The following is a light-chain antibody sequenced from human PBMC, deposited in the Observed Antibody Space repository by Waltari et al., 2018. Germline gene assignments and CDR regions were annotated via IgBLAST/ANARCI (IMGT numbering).Light chain of an antibody. V-gene: IGLV2-14*01. J-gene: IGLJ2*01. CDR1: SSDVGGYNH. CDR3: SSFTTIGTLVV. Sequence: QSALTQPASVSGSPGQSITISCTGTSSDVGGYNHVSWYQQQPGKAPKLLILEVTNRPSGTSNRFSGSKSGNTASLTISGLQAEDEGEYYCSSFTTIGTLVVFGGGTKVTVL. CDR2: EVT.